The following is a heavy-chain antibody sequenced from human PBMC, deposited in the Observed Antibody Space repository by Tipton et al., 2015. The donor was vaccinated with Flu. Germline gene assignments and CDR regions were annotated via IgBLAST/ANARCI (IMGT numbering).Heavy chain of an antibody. V-gene: IGHV1-46*01. CDR3: ARDPAPGYFDY. CDR2: INPSGGST. Sequence: QLVQSGAEVKKPGPSVKVSCKASGYTFTSNYMHWVRQAPGQGLEWMGIINPSGGSTSYAKKFQGRVTMTRDTSTSTVYMELSSLRSEDTAVYYCARDPAPGYFDYWGQGTLVTVSS. J-gene: IGHJ4*02. D-gene: IGHD3-10*01. CDR1: GYTFTSNY.